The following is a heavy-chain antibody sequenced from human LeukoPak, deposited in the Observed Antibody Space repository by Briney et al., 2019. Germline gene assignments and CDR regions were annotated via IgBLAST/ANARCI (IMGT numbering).Heavy chain of an antibody. J-gene: IGHJ4*02. V-gene: IGHV3-30*18. Sequence: GGSLRLSCAASGFTFSSYGMHWVRQAPGKGLEWVAVISYDGSNKHYADSVKGRFTISRDNSKNTLYLQMNSLRAEDTAVYYCAKDPYDSSGVPYWGQGTLVTVSS. CDR1: GFTFSSYG. CDR3: AKDPYDSSGVPY. D-gene: IGHD3-22*01. CDR2: ISYDGSNK.